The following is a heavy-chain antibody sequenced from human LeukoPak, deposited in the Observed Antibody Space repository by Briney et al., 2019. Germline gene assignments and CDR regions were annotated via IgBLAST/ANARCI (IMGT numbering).Heavy chain of an antibody. CDR2: IYTTGST. J-gene: IGHJ3*02. V-gene: IGHV4-4*07. D-gene: IGHD3-22*01. Sequence: MTSETLSLTCTVSGGSISSYYWSWIRQPAGKGLEWIGRIYTTGSTNYNPSLKSRVTMSVDTSKNQFSLKLNSVTAADTAVYYCAREATYFYDSKADFDIWGQGTMVTVSS. CDR3: AREATYFYDSKADFDI. CDR1: GGSISSYY.